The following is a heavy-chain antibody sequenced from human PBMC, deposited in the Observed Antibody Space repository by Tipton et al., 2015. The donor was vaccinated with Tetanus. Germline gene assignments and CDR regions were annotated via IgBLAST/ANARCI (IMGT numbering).Heavy chain of an antibody. CDR3: ATVPTIAVTGTALGGY. D-gene: IGHD6-19*01. Sequence: TLSLTCSVSGGSISSSTYYWGWIRQPPGKGLEWIATVFYSGRTYYNPSLKSRVTISVDTAKNQFSLMLSSVTSRDTAVYYCATVPTIAVTGTALGGYWGQGTLVTVSS. CDR1: GGSISSSTYY. J-gene: IGHJ4*02. CDR2: VFYSGRT. V-gene: IGHV4-39*01.